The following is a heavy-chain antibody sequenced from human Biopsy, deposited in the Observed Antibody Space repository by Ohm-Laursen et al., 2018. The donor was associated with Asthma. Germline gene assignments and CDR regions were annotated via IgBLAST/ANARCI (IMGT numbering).Heavy chain of an antibody. CDR3: ARGDSSGWSHYYFDY. CDR1: GFAVSRDH. V-gene: IGHV3-53*01. CDR2: IYSGGTS. Sequence: GSLRLSCAPSGFAVSRDHMFWVRQAPGKGLEWVSVIYSGGTSHTADSVRGRFTISRDFSKNTLHLQMHSLRVEDTAVYYCARGDSSGWSHYYFDYWGQGTLVTVSS. D-gene: IGHD6-19*01. J-gene: IGHJ4*02.